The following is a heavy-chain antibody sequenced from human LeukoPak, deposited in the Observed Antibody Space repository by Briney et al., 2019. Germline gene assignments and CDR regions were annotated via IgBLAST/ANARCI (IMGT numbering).Heavy chain of an antibody. V-gene: IGHV3-66*01. D-gene: IGHD6-13*01. J-gene: IGHJ3*02. CDR1: GVTVSGNY. Sequence: GGSLRLSYAASGVTVSGNYMSWVRPAPGRGVGWVSVSYSGGSTYYAESVKSRFTISKDNSKNTLYLQMNSVRAEDTAVYYCAREMAAGHYHDAFDIWGQGTMVTVSS. CDR2: SYSGGST. CDR3: AREMAAGHYHDAFDI.